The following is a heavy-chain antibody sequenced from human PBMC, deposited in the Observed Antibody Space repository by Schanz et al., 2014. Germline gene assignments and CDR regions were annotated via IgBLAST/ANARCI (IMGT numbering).Heavy chain of an antibody. Sequence: QVHLVQSGSELKKPGASVKVSCKASGYTFTSNALNWVRQAPGQGLEWMGWIGGSDGNTNFAQKFQGRVTMTTDTSTSTVYMELRSLTSDDSAVYYCARDRDQWDGNYLDYWGQGTLVTVSS. J-gene: IGHJ4*02. D-gene: IGHD1-26*01. CDR1: GYTFTSNA. CDR2: IGGSDGNT. CDR3: ARDRDQWDGNYLDY. V-gene: IGHV1-18*01.